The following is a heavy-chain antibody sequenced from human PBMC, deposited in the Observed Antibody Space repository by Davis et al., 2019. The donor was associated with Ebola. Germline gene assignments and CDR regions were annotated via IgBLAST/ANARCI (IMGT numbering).Heavy chain of an antibody. CDR2: IKSKTDGGTT. CDR3: AKSWLEHVDWFDP. Sequence: GGSLRLSCAASGFTFSNAWMSWVRQAPGKGLEWVGRIKSKTDGGTTDYAAPVKGRFAMSRDDSKNTLYLQMNSLKIEDTAVYYCAKSWLEHVDWFDPWGQGTLVTVSS. V-gene: IGHV3-15*01. D-gene: IGHD1/OR15-1a*01. J-gene: IGHJ5*02. CDR1: GFTFSNAW.